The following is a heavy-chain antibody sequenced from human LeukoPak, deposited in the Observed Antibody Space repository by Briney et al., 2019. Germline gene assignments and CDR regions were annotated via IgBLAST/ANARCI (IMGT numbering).Heavy chain of an antibody. J-gene: IGHJ4*02. V-gene: IGHV3-48*01. D-gene: IGHD5-18*01. CDR3: ARDPGTWIQLHYFDY. CDR1: GFTFNSCA. CDR2: ISSSSNVI. Sequence: PGGSLRLSCAASGFTFNSCAFNWVRQAPGKGLEWVSYISSSSNVIYYTDSVKGRFTISRDNARNLLSLQMNSLRAEDTAVYYCARDPGTWIQLHYFDYWGQGTLVTVSS.